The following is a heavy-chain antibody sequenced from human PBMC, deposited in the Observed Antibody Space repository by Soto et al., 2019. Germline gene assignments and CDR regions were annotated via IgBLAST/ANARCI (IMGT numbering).Heavy chain of an antibody. CDR3: AGRSSLASVQVYFGEISNYNWFDP. Sequence: QLQLQESGPGLVKPSETLSLTCTVSNGSISSAIYYWGWIRQPPGKGLEWIGSIYHSGSTYYNPSLEGRVTISVDTSKNQFSLKLSSVTAADMAVYFCAGRSSLASVQVYFGEISNYNWFDPWGQGTLVTVSS. CDR2: IYHSGST. J-gene: IGHJ5*02. D-gene: IGHD3-10*01. V-gene: IGHV4-39*01. CDR1: NGSISSAIYY.